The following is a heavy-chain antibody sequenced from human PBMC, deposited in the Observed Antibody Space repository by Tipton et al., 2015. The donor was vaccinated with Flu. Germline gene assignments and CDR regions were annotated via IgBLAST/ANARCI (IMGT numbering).Heavy chain of an antibody. Sequence: LRLSCAVYGGSFSGYYWSWIRQPPGKGLEWIGKINHSGSTNYNPSLKSRFTISVDTAKNQFFLKLSSVTAADTAVYYCARGGVGDDAFDIWGQGTMVTVSS. J-gene: IGHJ3*02. V-gene: IGHV4-34*01. CDR3: ARGGVGDDAFDI. CDR1: GGSFSGYY. D-gene: IGHD1-26*01. CDR2: INHSGST.